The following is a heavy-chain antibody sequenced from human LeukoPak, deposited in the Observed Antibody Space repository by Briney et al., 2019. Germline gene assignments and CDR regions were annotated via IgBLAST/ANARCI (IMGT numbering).Heavy chain of an antibody. V-gene: IGHV3-30*02. Sequence: GGSLRLSCAAPGFTPSNYGMHWVRQAPGKGLGWGAFIQYDGSNKYYADSVKGRFTISRDNANNSLYLQMNSLRVEDTAVYYCAREAVAVSDAFDIWGQGTMVTVSS. CDR3: AREAVAVSDAFDI. D-gene: IGHD6-19*01. J-gene: IGHJ3*02. CDR2: IQYDGSNK. CDR1: GFTPSNYG.